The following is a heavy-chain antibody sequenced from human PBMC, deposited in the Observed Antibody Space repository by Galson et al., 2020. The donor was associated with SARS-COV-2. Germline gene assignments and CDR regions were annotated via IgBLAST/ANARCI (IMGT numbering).Heavy chain of an antibody. V-gene: IGHV4-59*08. CDR2: IYYTGIT. Sequence: SETLSLTCIVSGGSISRYFWSWIRQSPGKGLEWMGHIYYTGITNYNPSLRGRVTISIDTSKYQFSLKLSSVTAADTAVYYCAGVTNYYDSRRFPKRWNERWGLGALVTVSS. J-gene: IGHJ1*01. CDR1: GGSISRYF. D-gene: IGHD3-22*01. CDR3: AGVTNYYDSRRFPKRWNER.